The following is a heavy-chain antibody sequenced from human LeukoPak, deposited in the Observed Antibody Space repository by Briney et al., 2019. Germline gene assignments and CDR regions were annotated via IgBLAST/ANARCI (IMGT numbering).Heavy chain of an antibody. Sequence: SETLSLTCTVSGGSISSYHWSWIRQPPGKGLEWIGYIYYSGSTNYNPSLKSRVTISVDTSKNQFSLKLSSVTAADTAVYYCARDTTTTALYGMDVWGQGTTVTVSS. V-gene: IGHV4-59*01. CDR2: IYYSGST. CDR3: ARDTTTTALYGMDV. J-gene: IGHJ6*02. D-gene: IGHD4-17*01. CDR1: GGSISSYH.